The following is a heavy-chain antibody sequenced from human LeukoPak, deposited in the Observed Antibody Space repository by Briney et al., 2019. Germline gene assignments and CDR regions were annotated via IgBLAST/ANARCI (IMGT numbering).Heavy chain of an antibody. Sequence: PGGSLRLSCAAPGFTFSNYNMNWVRLAPGKGLEWVSSISTSRNYIHYADSVKGRFTISRENAKNSLYLQMNSLRAEDTAVYYCARDSSSGYYTHWGQGILVTVSS. CDR2: ISTSRNYI. CDR3: ARDSSSGYYTH. J-gene: IGHJ4*02. CDR1: GFTFSNYN. D-gene: IGHD3-22*01. V-gene: IGHV3-21*01.